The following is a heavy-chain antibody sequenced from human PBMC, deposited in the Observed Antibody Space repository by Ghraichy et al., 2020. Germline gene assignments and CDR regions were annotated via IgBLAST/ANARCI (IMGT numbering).Heavy chain of an antibody. CDR2: ISADGTQT. J-gene: IGHJ4*02. CDR3: TKGQRCDFSVDY. D-gene: IGHD3-3*01. Sequence: GGSLRLSCATSGFSFSTFGMHWVRQAPGKGLHWVAVISADGTQTHYSDAVKGRFTISRDNPKDVVDLQMNGLRVDDTAVYYCTKGQRCDFSVDYWGQGDLVTGSS. CDR1: GFSFSTFG. V-gene: IGHV3-33*05.